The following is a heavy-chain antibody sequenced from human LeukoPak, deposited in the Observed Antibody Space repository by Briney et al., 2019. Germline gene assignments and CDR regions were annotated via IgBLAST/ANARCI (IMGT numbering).Heavy chain of an antibody. CDR2: ISSTSSYI. D-gene: IGHD3-10*01. Sequence: GGSLRLSCAASGFTFSTYTMNWVRQAPGKGLEWVSYISSTSSYIYYADSVKGRFTISRDNAKNSLDLQMNSLRAEDTAVYYCARQRSGSYYRAFDYWGQGTLVTVS. CDR3: ARQRSGSYYRAFDY. J-gene: IGHJ4*02. CDR1: GFTFSTYT. V-gene: IGHV3-21*06.